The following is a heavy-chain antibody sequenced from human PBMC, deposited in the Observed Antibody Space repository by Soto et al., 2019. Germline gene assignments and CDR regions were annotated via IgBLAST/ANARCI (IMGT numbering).Heavy chain of an antibody. V-gene: IGHV3-53*01. CDR2: IYSGGST. Sequence: GGSLRLSCAASGFTVSSNYMSWVRQAPGKGLEWVSVIYSGGSTYYADSVKGRFTISRDNSKNTLYLQMNSLRAEDTAVYYCARERLKGPYHSTGYYDYWGQGTLVTVSS. D-gene: IGHD3-22*01. CDR3: ARERLKGPYHSTGYYDY. CDR1: GFTVSSNY. J-gene: IGHJ4*02.